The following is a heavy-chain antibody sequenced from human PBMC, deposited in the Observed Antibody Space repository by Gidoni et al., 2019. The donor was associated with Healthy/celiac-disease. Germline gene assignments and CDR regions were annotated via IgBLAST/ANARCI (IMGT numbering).Heavy chain of an antibody. CDR1: GFTFSSYA. J-gene: IGHJ4*02. V-gene: IGHV3-23*01. D-gene: IGHD3-22*01. CDR2: ISGSGGST. Sequence: TASGFTFSSYAMSWVRQAPGKGLEWVSAISGSGGSTYYADSVKGRFTISRDNSKNTLYLQMNSLRAEDTAVYYCAKDSNYYDSSGYLFFDYWGQGTLVTVSS. CDR3: AKDSNYYDSSGYLFFDY.